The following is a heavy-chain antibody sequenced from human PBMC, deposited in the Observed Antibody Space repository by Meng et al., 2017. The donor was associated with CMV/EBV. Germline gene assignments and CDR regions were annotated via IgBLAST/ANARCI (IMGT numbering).Heavy chain of an antibody. D-gene: IGHD2-2*03. V-gene: IGHV6-1*01. CDR2: TYYRSKWYN. CDR3: ARDGLAIVVVPAAIRGSGWANGAFDI. CDR1: GDSVSSNSAA. J-gene: IGHJ3*02. Sequence: LRLSCAISGDSVSSNSAAWNWIRQSPSRGLEWLGRTYYRSKWYNDYAVSVKSRITINPDTSKNQSSLQLNSVTPEDTAVYYCARDGLAIVVVPAAIRGSGWANGAFDIWGQGTMVTVSS.